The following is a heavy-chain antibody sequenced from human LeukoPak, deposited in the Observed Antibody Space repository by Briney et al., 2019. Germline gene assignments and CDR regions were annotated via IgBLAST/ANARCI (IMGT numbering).Heavy chain of an antibody. Sequence: PGRSLRLSCAASGFTFSDYYMSWIRQAPGKGLEWVSYISSSGSTIYYADSVKGRFTISRDNAKNSLYLQMNSLRAEDTAVYYCARGGPLYSSSWFPDYWGQGTLVTVSS. J-gene: IGHJ4*02. CDR2: ISSSGSTI. V-gene: IGHV3-11*01. CDR3: ARGGPLYSSSWFPDY. D-gene: IGHD6-13*01. CDR1: GFTFSDYY.